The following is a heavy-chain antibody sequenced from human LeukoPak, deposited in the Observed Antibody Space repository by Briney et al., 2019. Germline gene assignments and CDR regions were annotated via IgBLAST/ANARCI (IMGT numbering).Heavy chain of an antibody. CDR1: TYTFTSYG. Sequence: ASVKVSCNSPTYTFTSYGICWVRHSPGHALAFIEWFSASNFNTNYAQMLPACITMTPHTSTTTSYMALTELRPDDTEVYYCARALPPPYYYDSSGYYPFDYWGQGTLVTVSS. J-gene: IGHJ4*02. CDR3: ARALPPPYYYDSSGYYPFDY. CDR2: FSASNFNT. D-gene: IGHD3-22*01. V-gene: IGHV1-18*01.